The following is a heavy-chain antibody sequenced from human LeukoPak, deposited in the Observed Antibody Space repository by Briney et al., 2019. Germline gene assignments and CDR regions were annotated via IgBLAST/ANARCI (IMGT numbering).Heavy chain of an antibody. Sequence: PGGSLRLSCSASGFTFSSYAMHWVRQAPGKGLEYVSAISSNGGSTYYADSVKGRFTISRDNSKNTLYLQMSSLRAEDTAVYYCVKGQYYGSGSKNHMDYWGQGTLVTASS. D-gene: IGHD3-10*01. CDR1: GFTFSSYA. V-gene: IGHV3-64D*06. CDR3: VKGQYYGSGSKNHMDY. J-gene: IGHJ4*02. CDR2: ISSNGGST.